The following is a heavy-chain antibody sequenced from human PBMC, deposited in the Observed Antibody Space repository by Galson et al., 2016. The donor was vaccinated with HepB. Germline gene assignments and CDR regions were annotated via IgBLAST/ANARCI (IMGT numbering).Heavy chain of an antibody. CDR2: IKQDGSEK. D-gene: IGHD2-21*01. CDR3: ARGGEILWDGMDV. Sequence: SLRLSCAASGFSLSSYWMSWVRQAPGRGLEWVANIKQDGSEKYYVDSVKGRFTISRDDAKNSVYLQMNSLRAEDTALYYCARGGEILWDGMDVWGQGTTVTVAS. CDR1: GFSLSSYW. V-gene: IGHV3-7*01. J-gene: IGHJ6*02.